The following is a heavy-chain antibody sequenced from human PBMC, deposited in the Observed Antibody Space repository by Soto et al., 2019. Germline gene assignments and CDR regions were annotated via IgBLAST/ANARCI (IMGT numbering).Heavy chain of an antibody. CDR2: IYHSGST. Sequence: QVQLQESGPGLVKPSGTLSLTCAVSGGSISSSNWWSWVRQPPGKGLEWIGEIYHSGSTNYNPSLESRVTISVDKSKNQISLKLSSVTAADTAVYYCARVVGGYYYGMDVWGQGTTVTVSS. V-gene: IGHV4-4*02. CDR1: GGSISSSNW. J-gene: IGHJ6*02. D-gene: IGHD2-2*01. CDR3: ARVVGGYYYGMDV.